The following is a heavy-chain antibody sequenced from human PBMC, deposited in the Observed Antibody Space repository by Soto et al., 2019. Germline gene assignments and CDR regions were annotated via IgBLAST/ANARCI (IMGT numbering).Heavy chain of an antibody. V-gene: IGHV3-48*01. Sequence: VQLVESGGGLVQPGGSLRLSCAASGFTFSSYSMNWVRQAPGKGLEWVSYISSSSSTIYYADSVKGRFTISRDNAKNSLYLQMNSLRAEDTAVYYCARFRTYYDYIWGSYRPGDIDYWGQGTLVTVSS. CDR2: ISSSSSTI. CDR1: GFTFSSYS. CDR3: ARFRTYYDYIWGSYRPGDIDY. J-gene: IGHJ4*02. D-gene: IGHD3-16*02.